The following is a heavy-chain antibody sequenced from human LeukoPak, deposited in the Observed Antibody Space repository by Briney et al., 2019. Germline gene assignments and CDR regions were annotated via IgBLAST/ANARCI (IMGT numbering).Heavy chain of an antibody. CDR3: ATVYGSGWYADH. Sequence: GGSLRLSCAASGFTFSSYEMNWVRQAPGKGLEWVSYISSSGSTIFYADSVKGRFTISRDNARNSLYLQMNSLRAEDTAVYYCATVYGSGWYADHWGQATVVTVSS. V-gene: IGHV3-48*03. CDR2: ISSSGSTI. J-gene: IGHJ4*02. CDR1: GFTFSSYE. D-gene: IGHD6-19*01.